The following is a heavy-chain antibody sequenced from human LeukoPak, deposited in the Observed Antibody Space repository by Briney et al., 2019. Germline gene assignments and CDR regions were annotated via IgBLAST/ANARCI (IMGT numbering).Heavy chain of an antibody. CDR3: IGIPMEHVTSHGGWFDP. J-gene: IGHJ5*02. V-gene: IGHV3-48*01. CDR2: ISSSSRTI. CDR1: GFTFSSYS. D-gene: IGHD3-16*01. Sequence: GGSLRLSCADSGFTFSSYSMNWVRQAPGKGLEWVSYISSSSRTIYYADSVKGRFTISRNNAKNSMYLQMNSLRAEDTAVYYCIGIPMEHVTSHGGWFDPWGQGTLVTVSS.